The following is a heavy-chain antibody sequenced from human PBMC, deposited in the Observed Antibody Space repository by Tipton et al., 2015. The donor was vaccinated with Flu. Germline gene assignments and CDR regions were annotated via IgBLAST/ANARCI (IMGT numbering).Heavy chain of an antibody. Sequence: TLSLTCTVSGGSISSSSYYWGWIRQPPGKGLEWIGDIYYSGSTYYNPSLKSRVTISVDTSKNQFSLKLSSVTAADTAVYYCAREGRREQLALDYWGQGTLVTVSS. D-gene: IGHD6-6*01. V-gene: IGHV4-39*07. CDR1: GGSISSSSYY. CDR3: AREGRREQLALDY. CDR2: IYYSGST. J-gene: IGHJ4*02.